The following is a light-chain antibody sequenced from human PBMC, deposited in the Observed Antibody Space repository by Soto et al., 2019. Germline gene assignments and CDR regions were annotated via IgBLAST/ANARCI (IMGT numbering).Light chain of an antibody. CDR3: QQSYTSPPWT. CDR2: SAS. J-gene: IGKJ1*01. V-gene: IGKV1-39*01. Sequence: DIQTTQSPSSLSASVGDRVTISCRAGQSISTYLNWYQQKPGTAPRLLIYSASSVKTGVPPRFSGSGSGRDFTLTISSLRPEDIATYFCQQSYTSPPWTFGQGTKVEIK. CDR1: QSISTY.